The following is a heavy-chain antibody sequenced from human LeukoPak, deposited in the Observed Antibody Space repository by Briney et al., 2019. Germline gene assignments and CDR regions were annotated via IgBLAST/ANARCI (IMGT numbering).Heavy chain of an antibody. CDR2: IYYSGST. V-gene: IGHV4-59*12. CDR3: ARDFYASGFYFWFDP. J-gene: IGHJ5*02. Sequence: TSETLSLTCTVSGGSISSYYWSWIRQPPGKGLEWIGYIYYSGSTNYNPSLKSRVTMSVDTSKNYFSLRLSSVTAADTAVYYCARDFYASGFYFWFDPWGQGILVTVSS. D-gene: IGHD2/OR15-2a*01. CDR1: GGSISSYY.